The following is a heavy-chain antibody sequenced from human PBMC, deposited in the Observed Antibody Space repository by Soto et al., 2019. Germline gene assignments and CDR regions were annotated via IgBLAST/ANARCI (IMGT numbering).Heavy chain of an antibody. V-gene: IGHV2-5*02. Sequence: QITLKESGPTLVKPTQTLTLTCTFSGFSLSTSGVGVGWIRQPPGKALEWLALIYCDDDKRYSPSLKSTLTITKDTSKNQVVLTMTNMDPVDTATYYCAHSLIPNWGSRGAFDYWGQGTLVTVSS. CDR1: GFSLSTSGVG. D-gene: IGHD7-27*01. CDR3: AHSLIPNWGSRGAFDY. CDR2: IYCDDDK. J-gene: IGHJ4*02.